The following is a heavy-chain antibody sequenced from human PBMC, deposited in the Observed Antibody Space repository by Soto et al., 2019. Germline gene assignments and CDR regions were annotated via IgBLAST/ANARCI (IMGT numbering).Heavy chain of an antibody. Sequence: PSETLSLTCTVSGGSISSYYWSWIRQPPGKGLEWIGYIYYSGSTNYNPSLKSRVTISVDTSKNQFSLKLSSVTAADTAVYYCARDKSPRWLQLYYLGQGTLVTVSS. CDR3: ARDKSPRWLQLYY. CDR1: GGSISSYY. V-gene: IGHV4-59*01. J-gene: IGHJ4*02. D-gene: IGHD5-12*01. CDR2: IYYSGST.